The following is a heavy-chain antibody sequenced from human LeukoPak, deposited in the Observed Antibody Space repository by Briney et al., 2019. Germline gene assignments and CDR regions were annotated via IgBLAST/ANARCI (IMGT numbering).Heavy chain of an antibody. V-gene: IGHV1-18*01. CDR2: ISAYNGNT. D-gene: IGHD3-22*01. Sequence: GASVKVSCKASGYTFTSYGISWVRQAPGQGLEWMGWISAYNGNTNYAQKLQGRVTMTTDTSTSTAYMELRSLRSDDTAVYYCARAVKTYYYDSSGLLYFDYWGQGTLVTVSS. CDR1: GYTFTSYG. CDR3: ARAVKTYYYDSSGLLYFDY. J-gene: IGHJ4*02.